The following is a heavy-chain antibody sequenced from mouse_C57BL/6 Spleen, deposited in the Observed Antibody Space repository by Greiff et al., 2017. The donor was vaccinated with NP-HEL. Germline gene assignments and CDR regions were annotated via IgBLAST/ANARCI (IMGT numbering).Heavy chain of an antibody. CDR3: ARREYDYGFAY. CDR1: GYTFTDYY. V-gene: IGHV1-26*01. Sequence: EVKLQQSGPELVKPGASVKISCKASGYTFTDYYMNWVKQSHGKSLEWIGDINPNNGGTSYNQKFKGKATLTVDKSSSTAYMELRSLTSEDSAVYYCARREYDYGFAYWGQGTLVTVSA. D-gene: IGHD2-4*01. J-gene: IGHJ3*01. CDR2: INPNNGGT.